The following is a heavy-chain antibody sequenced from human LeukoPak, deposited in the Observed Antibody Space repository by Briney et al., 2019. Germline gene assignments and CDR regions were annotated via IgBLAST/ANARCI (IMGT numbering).Heavy chain of an antibody. J-gene: IGHJ4*02. CDR3: AKDRVSGHYSGYYFDY. Sequence: GGSLRLSCAASGFTFSSYAMSWVRQAPGKGLEWVSAISGSGGSTYYADSVKGRFTISRDNFKNTLYLQMNSLRAEDTAVYYCAKDRVSGHYSGYYFDYWGQGTLVTVSS. D-gene: IGHD3-22*01. CDR1: GFTFSSYA. V-gene: IGHV3-23*01. CDR2: ISGSGGST.